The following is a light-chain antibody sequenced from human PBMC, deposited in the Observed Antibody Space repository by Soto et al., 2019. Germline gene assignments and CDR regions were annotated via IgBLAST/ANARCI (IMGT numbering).Light chain of an antibody. Sequence: DIVMTQSPLSLPVTPGEPASISCRSSQSLLHSNGYNYLDWYLQKPGQSPQLLIDLGSNRASGVPDRFSGSGSGTDFTLKISRVEAEDVGVYYCMQALQTPLTFGGGTQVESK. CDR1: QSLLHSNGYNY. J-gene: IGKJ4*01. CDR3: MQALQTPLT. V-gene: IGKV2-28*01. CDR2: LGS.